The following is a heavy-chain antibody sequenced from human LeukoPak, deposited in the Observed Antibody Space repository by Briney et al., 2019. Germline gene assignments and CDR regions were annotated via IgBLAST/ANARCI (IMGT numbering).Heavy chain of an antibody. CDR1: GGSISSGGYY. J-gene: IGHJ4*02. D-gene: IGHD1-26*01. V-gene: IGHV4-31*03. CDR3: ARVTVGATNQIDY. CDR2: IYYSGST. Sequence: SETLSLTCTVSGGSISSGGYYWSWIRQHPGKGLEWIGYIYYSGSTYYNPSLKSRVTISVDTSKNQFSLKLSSVTAADTAVYYCARVTVGATNQIDYWGQGTLVTVSS.